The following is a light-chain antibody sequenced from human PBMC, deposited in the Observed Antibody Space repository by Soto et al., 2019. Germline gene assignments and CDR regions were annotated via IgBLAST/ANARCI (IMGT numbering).Light chain of an antibody. V-gene: IGLV1-44*01. CDR3: AAWDDSLNARGV. CDR1: RSNIGGNA. CDR2: NDN. Sequence: QSVLTQPPSASGTPGQRVTISCSGSRSNIGGNAVSWYQQLPGTAPKLLIYNDNQRPSGVPDRFSASKSGTSASLAISGLQSEDEAVYYCAAWDDSLNARGVFGGGTKLTVL. J-gene: IGLJ3*02.